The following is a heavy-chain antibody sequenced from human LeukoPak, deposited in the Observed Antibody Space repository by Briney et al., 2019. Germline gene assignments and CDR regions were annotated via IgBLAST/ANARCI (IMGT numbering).Heavy chain of an antibody. V-gene: IGHV4-59*04. CDR2: RFYSGNP. CDR1: DVSIKSYY. D-gene: IGHD4-17*01. CDR3: AAITTVTKGY. Sequence: SETLSLTCTVSDVSIKSYYWSWIRQAPGKGLEWIGFRFYSGNPSYNPALRSRVTMSVDRSKNQSSLKLSSVTAADTAMYYCAAITTVTKGYWGQGTLVTVSS. J-gene: IGHJ4*02.